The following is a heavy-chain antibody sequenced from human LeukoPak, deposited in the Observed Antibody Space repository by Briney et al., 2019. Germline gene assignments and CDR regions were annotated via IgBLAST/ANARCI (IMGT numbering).Heavy chain of an antibody. J-gene: IGHJ4*02. CDR2: INIDGSTT. Sequence: PGGSLRLSCAASGFTFNSYWMHWVRQAPGKGLVWVSRINIDGSTTNYADSVKGRFTIPRDNAKNTLYLQMNSLRAEDTAVYYCARELGRGTYYSIWGQGTLVTVSS. D-gene: IGHD1-26*01. CDR3: ARELGRGTYYSI. CDR1: GFTFNSYW. V-gene: IGHV3-74*01.